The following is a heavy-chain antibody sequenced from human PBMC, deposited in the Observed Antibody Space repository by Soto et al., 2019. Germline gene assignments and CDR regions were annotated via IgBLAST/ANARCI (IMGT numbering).Heavy chain of an antibody. V-gene: IGHV3-23*01. J-gene: IGHJ4*02. Sequence: GSLRLSCAASGFTFSSYAMSWVRQAPGKGLEWVSAISGSGGSTYYADSVKGRFTISRDNSKNTLYLQMNSLRAEDTAVYYCAKDRAAAGVAREVDYWGQGTLVTVSS. CDR1: GFTFSSYA. D-gene: IGHD6-13*01. CDR2: ISGSGGST. CDR3: AKDRAAAGVAREVDY.